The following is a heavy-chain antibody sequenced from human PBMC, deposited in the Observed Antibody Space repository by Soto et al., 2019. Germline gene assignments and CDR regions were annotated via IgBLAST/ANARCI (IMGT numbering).Heavy chain of an antibody. J-gene: IGHJ6*03. Sequence: DVQLLESGGGLAQRGGSLRLSCAASGFSFSTYGMTWVRQAPGKGLEWVSYGGSGGSTYYADSVKGRFTISRDNSKNTLYWQMNSLRAEDTAVYYCVKFRGRAYQYYYMDVWGNGTTVTVSS. CDR3: VKFRGRAYQYYYMDV. CDR2: GGSGGST. CDR1: GFSFSTYG. D-gene: IGHD3-16*01. V-gene: IGHV3-23*01.